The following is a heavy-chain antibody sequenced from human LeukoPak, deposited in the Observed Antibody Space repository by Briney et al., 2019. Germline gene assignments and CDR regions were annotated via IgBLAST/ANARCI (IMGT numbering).Heavy chain of an antibody. CDR2: ISGSGGST. CDR3: AKPTLYDFWSRGSAFGI. V-gene: IGHV3-23*01. J-gene: IGHJ3*02. CDR1: GFTFSSYA. Sequence: GGSLRLSCAASGFTFSSYAMSWVRQAPGKGLEWVSAISGSGGSTYYADSVKGRFTISRDNSKNTLYLQMNSLRAEDTAVYYCAKPTLYDFWSRGSAFGIWGQGTMVTVSS. D-gene: IGHD3-3*01.